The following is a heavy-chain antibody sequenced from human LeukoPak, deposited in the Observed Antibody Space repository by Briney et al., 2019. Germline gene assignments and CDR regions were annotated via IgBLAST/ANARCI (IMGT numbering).Heavy chain of an antibody. V-gene: IGHV1-69*04. J-gene: IGHJ4*02. Sequence: ASGKVSCSAAEGTYSSSIVSWVRQAPGLGLEWMGRTLHILGIANYAQKFQVRGTITADKSTSTAYIELSSLRSEDTAVYYCAREVGERLPAGLWGQGTLVTVFS. D-gene: IGHD3-16*01. CDR2: TLHILGIA. CDR3: AREVGERLPAGL. CDR1: EGTYSSSI.